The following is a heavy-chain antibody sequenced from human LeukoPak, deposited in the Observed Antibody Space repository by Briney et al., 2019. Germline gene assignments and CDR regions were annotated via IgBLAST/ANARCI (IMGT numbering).Heavy chain of an antibody. V-gene: IGHV3-7*01. CDR2: IKQDRSEK. CDR3: ARDMGSLWFGELGGYFDY. D-gene: IGHD3-10*01. J-gene: IGHJ4*02. Sequence: GGSLRLSCAASGFTFSSYWMSWVRQAPGKGLELVANIKQDRSEKYYVDSVKGRFTISRDNAKNSLYLQMNSLRAEDTAVYYCARDMGSLWFGELGGYFDYWGQGTLVTVSS. CDR1: GFTFSSYW.